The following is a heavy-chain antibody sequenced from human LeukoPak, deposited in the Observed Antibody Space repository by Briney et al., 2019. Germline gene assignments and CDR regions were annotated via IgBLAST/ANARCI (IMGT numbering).Heavy chain of an antibody. CDR3: ARHSVAAAANYYYYYMDV. CDR2: IYHSGST. D-gene: IGHD6-13*01. V-gene: IGHV4-38-2*01. CDR1: GYSISSGYY. J-gene: IGHJ6*03. Sequence: TSETLSLTCAVSGYSISSGYYWGWIRQPPGKGLEWIGSIYHSGSTYYNPSLKSRVTISVDTSKNQFSLKLSSVTAADTAVYYCARHSVAAAANYYYYYMDVWGKGTTVTVSS.